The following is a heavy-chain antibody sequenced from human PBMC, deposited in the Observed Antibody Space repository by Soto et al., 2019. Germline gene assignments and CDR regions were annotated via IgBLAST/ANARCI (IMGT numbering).Heavy chain of an antibody. CDR1: GFTFDDYT. D-gene: IGHD3-10*01. V-gene: IGHV3-43*01. CDR3: AKGPDYYGSGSRKNYYGMDV. CDR2: ISWDGGST. Sequence: GGSLRLSCAASGFTFDDYTMHWVRQAPGKGLGWVSLISWDGGSTYYADSVKGRFTISRDNSKNSLYLQMNSLRTEDTALYYCAKGPDYYGSGSRKNYYGMDVWGQGTTVTVSS. J-gene: IGHJ6*02.